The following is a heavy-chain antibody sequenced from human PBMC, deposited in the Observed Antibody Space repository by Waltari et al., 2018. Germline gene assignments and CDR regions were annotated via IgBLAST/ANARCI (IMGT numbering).Heavy chain of an antibody. J-gene: IGHJ4*02. CDR2: MKSKTDGGTT. CDR3: TGEQWLPLDY. V-gene: IGHV3-15*07. Sequence: EVQLVESGGGLVKPGGSLRLSCAASGFTFSNAWMNWVRQAPGKGLEWVGRMKSKTDGGTTDYAAPVKGRFTISRDDSKNTLYLQMNSLKTEDTAVYYCTGEQWLPLDYWGQGTLVTVSS. D-gene: IGHD6-19*01. CDR1: GFTFSNAW.